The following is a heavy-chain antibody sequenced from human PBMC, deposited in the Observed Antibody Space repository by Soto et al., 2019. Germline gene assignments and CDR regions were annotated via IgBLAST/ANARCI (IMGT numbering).Heavy chain of an antibody. Sequence: PSETLSLTCTVSGGSISSYYWSWIRQPPGKGLEWIGYIYYSGSTNYNPSLKSRVTISVDTSKNQFSLKLSSVTAADTAVYYCARDPHYYDFWSGYEGAGWFDPWGQGTQVTVSS. CDR2: IYYSGST. D-gene: IGHD3-3*01. J-gene: IGHJ5*02. CDR3: ARDPHYYDFWSGYEGAGWFDP. CDR1: GGSISSYY. V-gene: IGHV4-59*01.